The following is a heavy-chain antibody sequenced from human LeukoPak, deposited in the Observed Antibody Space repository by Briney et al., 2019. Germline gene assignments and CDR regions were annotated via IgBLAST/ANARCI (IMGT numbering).Heavy chain of an antibody. V-gene: IGHV4-34*01. J-gene: IGHJ4*02. D-gene: IGHD4-23*01. CDR3: GGGNSVSAYDY. Sequence: SETLSLTCAVYGGSFSGYYWSWIRQPPGKGLEWIGEINHSGSTNYNPSLKSRVTISVDTSKNQFSLKPSSVTAADTAVYYCGGGNSVSAYDYWGQGTLVTVSS. CDR1: GGSFSGYY. CDR2: INHSGST.